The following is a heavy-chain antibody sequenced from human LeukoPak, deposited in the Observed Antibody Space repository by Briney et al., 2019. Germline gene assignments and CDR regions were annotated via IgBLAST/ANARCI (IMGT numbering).Heavy chain of an antibody. CDR1: SGSISSSSYY. D-gene: IGHD6-13*01. CDR2: IYYSGST. V-gene: IGHV4-39*07. J-gene: IGHJ2*01. Sequence: SETLSLTCTVSSGSISSSSYYWGWIRQPPGKGLEWIGSIYYSGSTYHNPSLKSRVTISVDTSKNQFSLKLSSVTAADTAVYYCARVYYSNSYDYWYFDLWGRGTLVTVSS. CDR3: ARVYYSNSYDYWYFDL.